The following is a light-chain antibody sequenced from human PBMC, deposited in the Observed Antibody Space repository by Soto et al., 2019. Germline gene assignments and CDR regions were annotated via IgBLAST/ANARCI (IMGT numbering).Light chain of an antibody. CDR3: HQYGSSPPYT. Sequence: EVVLTQSPGTLSLSPGERATLSCRASQSVTNNYLDWYQQRPGQAPRLLIFGSSDRATGIPDRFSGSGSGTYFTLNISSLEPEDFAVYYCHQYGSSPPYTFGQGTKLEIK. V-gene: IGKV3-20*01. CDR2: GSS. J-gene: IGKJ2*01. CDR1: QSVTNNY.